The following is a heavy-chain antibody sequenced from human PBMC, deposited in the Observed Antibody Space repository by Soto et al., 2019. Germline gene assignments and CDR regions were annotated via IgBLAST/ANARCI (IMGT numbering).Heavy chain of an antibody. J-gene: IGHJ2*01. CDR3: ARVGYSYGYGWYFDL. CDR2: MKIEGSEK. CDR1: GFTFSRYW. Sequence: GGSLRLSCAASGFTFSRYWMSWVRQAPGKGLEWVATMKIEGSEKDYVDSVKGRFTTSRDNAKNSLYLQMNRMRAGDTAVYYCARVGYSYGYGWYFDLWGRGTLVTVSS. V-gene: IGHV3-7*03. D-gene: IGHD5-18*01.